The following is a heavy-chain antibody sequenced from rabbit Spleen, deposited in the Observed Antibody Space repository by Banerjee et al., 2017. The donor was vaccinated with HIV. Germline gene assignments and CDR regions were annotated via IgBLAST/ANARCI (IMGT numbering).Heavy chain of an antibody. CDR2: IAGSSGGFT. CDR1: GFSFSSNW. CDR3: ARDTGSSFSTYGMDL. D-gene: IGHD8-1*01. V-gene: IGHV1S45*01. J-gene: IGHJ6*01. Sequence: EQLEESGGGLVKPGGTLTLTCTVSGFSFSSNWICWVRQAPGKGLEWIACIAGSSGGFTYSATWAKGRFTCSKTSSTTVTLQMTSLTVADTATYFCARDTGSSFSTYGMDLWGQGTLVTVS.